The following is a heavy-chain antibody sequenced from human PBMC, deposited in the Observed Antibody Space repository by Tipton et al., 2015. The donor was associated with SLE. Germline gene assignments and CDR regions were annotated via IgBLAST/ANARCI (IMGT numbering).Heavy chain of an antibody. Sequence: QSGPEVKKPGSSVKVSCKASGGTFSSYAISWVRQAPGQGLEWMGGIIPIFGTANYAQKFQGRVTITADESTSTAYMELSSLRAEDTAVYYCARDLHGGNYGDDAFDIWGQGTMVTVSS. CDR2: IIPIFGTA. J-gene: IGHJ3*02. CDR1: GGTFSSYA. D-gene: IGHD4-17*01. V-gene: IGHV1-69*01. CDR3: ARDLHGGNYGDDAFDI.